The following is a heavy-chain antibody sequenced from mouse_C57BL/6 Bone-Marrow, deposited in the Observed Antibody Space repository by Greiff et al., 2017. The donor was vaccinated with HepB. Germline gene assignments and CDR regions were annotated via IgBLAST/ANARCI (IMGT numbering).Heavy chain of an antibody. Sequence: EVQVVESGGGLVKPGGSLKLSCAASGFTFSSYAMSWVRQTPEKRLEWVATISDGGSYTYYPDNVKGRFTISRDNAKNNLYLQMSHLKSEDTAMYYCARETTTVRDMDYWGQGTSVTVSS. D-gene: IGHD1-1*01. CDR2: ISDGGSYT. V-gene: IGHV5-4*01. CDR3: ARETTTVRDMDY. J-gene: IGHJ4*01. CDR1: GFTFSSYA.